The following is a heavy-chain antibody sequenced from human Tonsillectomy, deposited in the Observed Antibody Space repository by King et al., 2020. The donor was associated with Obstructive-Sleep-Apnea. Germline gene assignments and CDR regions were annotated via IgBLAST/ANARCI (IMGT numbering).Heavy chain of an antibody. Sequence: VQLQESGPGLVKPSETLSLTCTVSGGSISSYYWSWIRQPPGKGLEWIGYIYYSGSTNYNPSLKSRVTISVDTSKNQFSLKLSSGTAADTAVDYCARRCLAVSNDAFDIWGQGTMVTVSS. J-gene: IGHJ3*02. CDR3: ARRCLAVSNDAFDI. CDR1: GGSISSYY. V-gene: IGHV4-59*01. CDR2: IYYSGST. D-gene: IGHD4/OR15-4a*01.